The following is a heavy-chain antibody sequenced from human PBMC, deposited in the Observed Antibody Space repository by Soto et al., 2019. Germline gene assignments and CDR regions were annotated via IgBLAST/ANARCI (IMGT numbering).Heavy chain of an antibody. V-gene: IGHV1-69*13. CDR2: IIPIFGTA. CDR3: ARVDTADNWFDP. D-gene: IGHD5-18*01. J-gene: IGHJ5*02. CDR1: GGTFSSYA. Sequence: SVKVSCKASGGTFSSYAISWVRQAPGQGLEWMGGIIPIFGTANYAQKFQGRVTITADESTSTAYMELSSLRSEDTAVYYCARVDTADNWFDPWGQGTLVTVSS.